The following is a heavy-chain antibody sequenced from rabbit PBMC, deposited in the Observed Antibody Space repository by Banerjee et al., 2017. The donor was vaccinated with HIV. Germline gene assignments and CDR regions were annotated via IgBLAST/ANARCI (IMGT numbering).Heavy chain of an antibody. CDR3: ASNYVNVFDP. CDR1: GFSFSSNW. D-gene: IGHD1-1*01. V-gene: IGHV1S45*01. J-gene: IGHJ2*01. CDR2: IDTSDGDT. Sequence: LEESGGGLVKPGGTLTLTCTVSGFSFSSNWICWVRQAPGKGLEWIACIDTSDGDTDYANWPKGRFTISKTSSTTVTLQMTSLTAADTATYFCASNYVNVFDPWGPGTLVT.